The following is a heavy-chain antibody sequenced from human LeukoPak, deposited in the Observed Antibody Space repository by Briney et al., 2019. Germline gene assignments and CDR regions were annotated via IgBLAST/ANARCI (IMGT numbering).Heavy chain of an antibody. CDR2: INSDGSTT. J-gene: IGHJ4*02. CDR1: GFTFSSYW. D-gene: IGHD4-23*01. V-gene: IGHV3-74*01. CDR3: ARDDHGGRGEFDY. Sequence: HPGGSLRLSCAASGFTFSSYWMHWVRQAPGKGLVWVSRINSDGSTTSYADSVKGRFTISRDNAKNTLYLQMNSLRAEDTAVYYCARDDHGGRGEFDYWGQGTLVTVSS.